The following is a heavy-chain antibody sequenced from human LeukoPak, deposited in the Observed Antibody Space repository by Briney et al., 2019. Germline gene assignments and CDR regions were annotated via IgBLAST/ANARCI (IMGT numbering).Heavy chain of an antibody. Sequence: PSETLSLTCTVSGDSISSYYWTWVRQAPGKGLEWVSSISSSSNYIHYADSVKGRFTISRDNAKNSLYLRMNSLRAEDTAVYYCARDLSRIHLWSNPYFDYWGQGTLVTVSS. J-gene: IGHJ4*02. CDR3: ARDLSRIHLWSNPYFDY. CDR1: GDSISSYY. V-gene: IGHV3-21*01. CDR2: ISSSSNYI. D-gene: IGHD5-18*01.